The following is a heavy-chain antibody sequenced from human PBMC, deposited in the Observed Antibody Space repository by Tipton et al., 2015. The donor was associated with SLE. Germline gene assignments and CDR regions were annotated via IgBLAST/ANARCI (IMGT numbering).Heavy chain of an antibody. CDR2: IYHSGST. J-gene: IGHJ4*02. CDR1: GGSISSSNW. Sequence: TLSLTCAVSGGSISSSNWWSWVRQPPGKGLEWIGEIYHSGSTNYNPSLKSRVTISVDTSKNQFSLKLSSVTAADTAVYYCARGAETFYYFDYWGQGTLVTVSS. CDR3: ARGAETFYYFDY. V-gene: IGHV4-4*02.